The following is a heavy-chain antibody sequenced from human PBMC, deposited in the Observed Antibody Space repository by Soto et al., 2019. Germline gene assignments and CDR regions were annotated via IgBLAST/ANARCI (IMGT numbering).Heavy chain of an antibody. J-gene: IGHJ4*02. Sequence: GGSLRLSXAASGFTFGGSAMHWVRQASGKGLEWVGHIRSKTNSYATAYAESVKGRFTISRDDSMNTAYLQMNSLKTEDTAVYFCTRQSDAVQWLVVPTDYNFDYWGQGTLVTVSS. V-gene: IGHV3-73*01. CDR3: TRQSDAVQWLVVPTDYNFDY. CDR2: IRSKTNSYAT. CDR1: GFTFGGSA. D-gene: IGHD6-19*01.